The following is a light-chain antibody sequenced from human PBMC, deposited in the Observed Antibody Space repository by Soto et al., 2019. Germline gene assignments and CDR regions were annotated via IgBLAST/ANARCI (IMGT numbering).Light chain of an antibody. Sequence: QSALTQPASVSGSPGQSITISCTGTSSDVGGYNYASWYQQHPGKAPKLMIYEVSNRPSGVSNRSSGSKSGNTASLTISGLQAEDEADYYCSSYTSSTFYVFGTGTKVTVL. CDR1: SSDVGGYNY. CDR3: SSYTSSTFYV. V-gene: IGLV2-14*01. CDR2: EVS. J-gene: IGLJ1*01.